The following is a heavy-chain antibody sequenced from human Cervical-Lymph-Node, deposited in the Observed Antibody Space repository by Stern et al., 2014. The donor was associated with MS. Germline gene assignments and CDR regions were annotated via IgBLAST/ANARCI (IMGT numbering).Heavy chain of an antibody. CDR3: ARFEGGSWYHGALDY. D-gene: IGHD6-13*01. J-gene: IGHJ4*02. V-gene: IGHV1-46*01. CDR1: GYTFTSYY. Sequence: EQLEESGAEVKKPGASVKVSCKASGYTFTSYYMHWVRQAPGHGLEWMGIINPRGGSTSYAQKFQGRVTMTRDTSTSTVYMELGSLRSEDTAVYYCARFEGGSWYHGALDYWGQGTLVTVSS. CDR2: INPRGGST.